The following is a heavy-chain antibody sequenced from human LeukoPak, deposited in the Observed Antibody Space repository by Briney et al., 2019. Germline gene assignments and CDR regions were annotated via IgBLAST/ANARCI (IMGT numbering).Heavy chain of an antibody. V-gene: IGHV4-59*01. J-gene: IGHJ4*02. Sequence: KPSETLSLTCTVSGGSISSYYWSWIRQPPGKGLEWIGYIYYSGSTNYNPSLKSRVTISVDTSKNQFSLKLSSVTAADTAVYYCARIRGYYDSSGYLYYFDYWGQGTLVTVSS. CDR1: GGSISSYY. CDR2: IYYSGST. D-gene: IGHD3-22*01. CDR3: ARIRGYYDSSGYLYYFDY.